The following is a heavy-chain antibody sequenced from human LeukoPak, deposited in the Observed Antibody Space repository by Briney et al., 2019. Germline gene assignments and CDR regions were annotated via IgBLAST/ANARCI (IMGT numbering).Heavy chain of an antibody. Sequence: PGGSLRLSCAASGFTFDGYGMSWVRQAPGKGLEWVSLINWNGGSSGYADSVKGRFTISRDNAKNSLYLQMNSLRAEDTALYYCARMWAVADPFLDLWGQGTLVTVSS. CDR1: GFTFDGYG. CDR3: ARMWAVADPFLDL. D-gene: IGHD6-19*01. J-gene: IGHJ4*02. V-gene: IGHV3-20*04. CDR2: INWNGGSS.